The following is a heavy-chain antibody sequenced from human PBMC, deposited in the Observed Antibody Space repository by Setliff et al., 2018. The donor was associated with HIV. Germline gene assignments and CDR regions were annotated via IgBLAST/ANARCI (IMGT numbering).Heavy chain of an antibody. CDR2: IYYSGST. CDR3: ARVGDFYDTSGYYSVLDAFDI. J-gene: IGHJ3*02. V-gene: IGHV4-61*01. Sequence: SETLSLTCTVSGGSISSGSYYWSWIRQPPGKGLEWIGYIYYSGSTNYNPSLKSRVTISVDTSKNQFSLKLSSVTAADTAVYYCARVGDFYDTSGYYSVLDAFDIWGQGTMVTVSS. CDR1: GGSISSGSYY. D-gene: IGHD3-22*01.